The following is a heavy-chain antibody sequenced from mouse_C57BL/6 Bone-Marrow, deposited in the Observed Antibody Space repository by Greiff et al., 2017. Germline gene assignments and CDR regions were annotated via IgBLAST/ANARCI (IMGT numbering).Heavy chain of an antibody. CDR3: ARHYGNFAWFAY. CDR2: ISNGGGST. Sequence: EVMLVESGGGLVQPGGSLKLSCAASGFTFSDYYMYWVRQTPEKRLEWVAYISNGGGSTYYPDTVKGRFTLSRDNAKNTLYLQMSRLKSEDTAMYYCARHYGNFAWFAYWGQGTLVTVSA. V-gene: IGHV5-12*01. D-gene: IGHD2-1*01. J-gene: IGHJ3*01. CDR1: GFTFSDYY.